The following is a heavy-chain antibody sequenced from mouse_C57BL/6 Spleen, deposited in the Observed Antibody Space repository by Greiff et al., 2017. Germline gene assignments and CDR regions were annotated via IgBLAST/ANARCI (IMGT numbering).Heavy chain of an antibody. CDR3: ARANASALDY. CDR1: GYSFNDYF. Sequence: VQLQQSGPELVKPGASVKISCTASGYSFNDYFMNWVMQSPEKSLEWIGRINPYNGDTFYNQKVKGKATFTADKSSNTAPLQLRSLTSEDSAVYYCARANASALDYWGQGTTLTVSS. V-gene: IGHV1-20*01. J-gene: IGHJ2*01. CDR2: INPYNGDT.